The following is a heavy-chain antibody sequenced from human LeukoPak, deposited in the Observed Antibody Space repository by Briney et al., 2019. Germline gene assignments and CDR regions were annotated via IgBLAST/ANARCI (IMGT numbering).Heavy chain of an antibody. J-gene: IGHJ4*02. Sequence: GGSLRLSCAASGVPISGYWMSWVRQAPGKGLEWVANIKQDASEIYHVGSVKGRFTISRDNAKNSVFLQMNSLRAEDTAVYYCATDGGPFDNWGQGILVTVSS. CDR2: IKQDASEI. CDR3: ATDGGPFDN. D-gene: IGHD3-10*01. CDR1: GVPISGYW. V-gene: IGHV3-7*01.